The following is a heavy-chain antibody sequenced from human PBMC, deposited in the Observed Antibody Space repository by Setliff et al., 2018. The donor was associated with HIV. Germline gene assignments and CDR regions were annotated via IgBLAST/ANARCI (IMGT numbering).Heavy chain of an antibody. D-gene: IGHD3-22*01. V-gene: IGHV1-46*01. CDR2: INPSGGSI. J-gene: IGHJ4*02. CDR1: GYPFSTYF. CDR3: AREKKRGYYDSSGYLDY. Sequence: ASVKVSCKASGYPFSTYFMHWVRQAPGQGLEWMGIINPSGGSITYAQKFQGRVTFTRDTSASTAYMELSRLRSDDTAVYYCAREKKRGYYDSSGYLDYWGQGTLVTVSS.